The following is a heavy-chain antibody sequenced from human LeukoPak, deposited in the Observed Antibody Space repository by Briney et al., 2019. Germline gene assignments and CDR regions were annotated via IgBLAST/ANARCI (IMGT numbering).Heavy chain of an antibody. CDR3: ARESGYHFDY. V-gene: IGHV1-2*02. J-gene: IGHJ4*02. D-gene: IGHD5-18*01. CDR2: INPNSGGT. CDR1: GYTFTAYY. Sequence: ASVEVSCKASGYTFTAYYIHWVRQAPGQGLEWMGWINPNSGGTHYAQRFQGRVTMTGDTSITTAYMELSSLRSDDTAVFYCARESGYHFDYWGQGTLVTVSS.